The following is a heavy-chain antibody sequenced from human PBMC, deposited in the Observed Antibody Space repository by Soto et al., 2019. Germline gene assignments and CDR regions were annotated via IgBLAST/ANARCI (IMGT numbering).Heavy chain of an antibody. V-gene: IGHV1-46*01. CDR2: INPSGGST. D-gene: IGHD3-9*01. Sequence: ASVKRARKASGYTFTSYYMHWVRHAPGQGLEWMGIINPSGGSTSYAQKFQGRVTMTRDTSTSTVYMELSSLRSEDTAVYYCARDPNYDILTGYPNDAFDIWGQGTMVTVSS. CDR3: ARDPNYDILTGYPNDAFDI. CDR1: GYTFTSYY. J-gene: IGHJ3*02.